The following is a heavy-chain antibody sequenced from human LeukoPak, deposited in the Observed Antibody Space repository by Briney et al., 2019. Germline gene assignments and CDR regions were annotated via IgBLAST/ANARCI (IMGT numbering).Heavy chain of an antibody. V-gene: IGHV3-21*01. J-gene: IGHJ6*03. D-gene: IGHD3-3*01. CDR2: ISSSSSYI. CDR3: ARDDFWSGYPYYYYYYYMDV. CDR1: GFTFSSYS. Sequence: GGSLRLSCAASGFTFSSYSMNWVRQAPGKGLEWVSSISSSSSYIYYADSVKGRFTLSRDNAKNSLYLQMNSLRAEDTAVYYCARDDFWSGYPYYYYYYYMDVWGKGTTVTVSS.